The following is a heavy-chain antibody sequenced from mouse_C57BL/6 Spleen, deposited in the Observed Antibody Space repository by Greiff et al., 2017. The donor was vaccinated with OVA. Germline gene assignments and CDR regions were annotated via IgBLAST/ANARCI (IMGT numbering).Heavy chain of an antibody. J-gene: IGHJ2*01. CDR1: GYAFTNYL. Sequence: QVQLQQSGAELVRPGTSVKVSCKASGYAFTNYLIEWVKQRPGQGLEWIGVINPGSGGPNYNEKFKGKATLTADKSSSTAYMQLSSLTSEDSAVYFCARGGTTVALDYWGQGTTLTVSS. CDR3: ARGGTTVALDY. D-gene: IGHD1-1*01. V-gene: IGHV1-54*01. CDR2: INPGSGGP.